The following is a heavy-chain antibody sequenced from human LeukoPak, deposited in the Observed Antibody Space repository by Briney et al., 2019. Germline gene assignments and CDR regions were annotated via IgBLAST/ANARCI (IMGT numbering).Heavy chain of an antibody. V-gene: IGHV3-74*01. Sequence: QPGGSLRLSCAASGFSFSTYWMHWVRQAPGKGLVWVSRINTDGSTTTSADSVKGRFTISRDNAKHTLYLQMNSLRAEDTAVYYCASGGDAFDMWGRGTMVTVSS. CDR3: ASGGDAFDM. J-gene: IGHJ3*02. CDR2: INTDGSTT. CDR1: GFSFSTYW.